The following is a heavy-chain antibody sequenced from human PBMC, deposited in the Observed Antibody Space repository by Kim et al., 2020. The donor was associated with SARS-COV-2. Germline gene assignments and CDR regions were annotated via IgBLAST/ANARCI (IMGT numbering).Heavy chain of an antibody. CDR2: IWSDGSSK. CDR3: ARGVYGALGAAEY. Sequence: GGSLRLSCAASGFPFSRYAMHWFRQTPGKGLEWVAVIWSDGSSKYYRGSVKGRFAISRDNSKNTLYLQMSSLRVDDTAIYYCARGVYGALGAAEYWGQGTLVTVSS. V-gene: IGHV3-33*01. D-gene: IGHD3-10*01. J-gene: IGHJ4*02. CDR1: GFPFSRYA.